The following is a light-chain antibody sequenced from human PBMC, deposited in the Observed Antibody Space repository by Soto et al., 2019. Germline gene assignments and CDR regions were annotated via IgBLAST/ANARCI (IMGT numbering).Light chain of an antibody. CDR2: SNN. CDR1: SSNIGSNT. CDR3: AAWDATLNGL. Sequence: QSVLTQPPSASGTPGQRVTISCSGSSSNIGSNTVNWYQQVPGTATKLLIYSNNQRPSGVPDRFSGSKSGTSASLAISGLQSEDEADYYCAAWDATLNGLFGGGTKVTVL. J-gene: IGLJ2*01. V-gene: IGLV1-44*01.